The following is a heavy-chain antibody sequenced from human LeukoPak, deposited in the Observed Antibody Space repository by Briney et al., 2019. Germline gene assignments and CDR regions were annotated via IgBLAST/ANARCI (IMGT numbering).Heavy chain of an antibody. V-gene: IGHV4-31*03. D-gene: IGHD3-22*01. CDR3: ARESTYYYDNSGFDSAAFDI. Sequence: SETLSLTCTVSGGSISTGGYYWSWIRLHPVKGLEWIGYIYHSGTAYYNPSLRSRITISLDTSKNLFSLKLTSVTAADTAVYYCARESTYYYDNSGFDSAAFDIWGQGTMVTVSS. CDR2: IYHSGTA. CDR1: GGSISTGGYY. J-gene: IGHJ3*02.